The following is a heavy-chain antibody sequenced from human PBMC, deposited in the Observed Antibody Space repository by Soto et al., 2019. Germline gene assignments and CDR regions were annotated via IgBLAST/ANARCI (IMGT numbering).Heavy chain of an antibody. Sequence: ASVKVSCKASGYTFTSYAMHWVRQAPGQRLEWMGWINAGNGNTKYSQKFQGRVTITRDTSASTAYMELSSLRSEDTAVYYCARGSGSSWYCAFDIWGQGTMVTVSS. V-gene: IGHV1-3*01. CDR1: GYTFTSYA. J-gene: IGHJ3*02. CDR3: ARGSGSSWYCAFDI. D-gene: IGHD6-13*01. CDR2: INAGNGNT.